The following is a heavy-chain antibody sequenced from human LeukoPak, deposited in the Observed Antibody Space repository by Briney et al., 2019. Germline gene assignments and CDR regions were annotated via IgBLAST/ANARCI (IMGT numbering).Heavy chain of an antibody. Sequence: SETLSLTCTVSGGSISSSSYYWGWIRQPPGKGLEWIGSIYYSGSTYYNPSLKSRVTISVDTSKNQFSLKLGSVTAADTAVYYCARGGSSYDAFDIWGQGTMVTVSS. J-gene: IGHJ3*02. CDR3: ARGGSSYDAFDI. D-gene: IGHD6-6*01. V-gene: IGHV4-39*01. CDR2: IYYSGST. CDR1: GGSISSSSYY.